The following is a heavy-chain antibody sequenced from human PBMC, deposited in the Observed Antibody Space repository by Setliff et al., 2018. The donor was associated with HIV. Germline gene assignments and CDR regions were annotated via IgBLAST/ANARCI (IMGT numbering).Heavy chain of an antibody. J-gene: IGHJ3*01. D-gene: IGHD3-10*01. Sequence: PGGSLRLSCAASGFTFTTYWMSWVRQAPGKGLEWVANIKQDGSEKYCVDSVKGRFTISRDNAKNSLYLQMNSLRAEDTAVYYCVRDGPPRAAFDVWGRGTMVTVSS. CDR1: GFTFTTYW. CDR2: IKQDGSEK. V-gene: IGHV3-7*03. CDR3: VRDGPPRAAFDV.